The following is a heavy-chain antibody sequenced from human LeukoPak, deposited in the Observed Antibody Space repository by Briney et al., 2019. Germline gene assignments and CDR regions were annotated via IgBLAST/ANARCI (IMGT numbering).Heavy chain of an antibody. J-gene: IGHJ6*03. CDR1: GGFISSYY. Sequence: PSETLSLTCTVSGGFISSYYWSWIRQPPGKGLEWIGYIYYSGGTNYNPSLKSRVTISVDTSKNHFSLKLSSVTAADTAVYYCARAYYDSSNGFYYYYMDVWGEGTTVTVSS. V-gene: IGHV4-59*01. D-gene: IGHD3-22*01. CDR2: IYYSGGT. CDR3: ARAYYDSSNGFYYYYMDV.